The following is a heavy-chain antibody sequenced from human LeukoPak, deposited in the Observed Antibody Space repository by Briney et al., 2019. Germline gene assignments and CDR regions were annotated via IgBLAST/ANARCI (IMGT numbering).Heavy chain of an antibody. CDR1: GYTFTSYY. CDR3: ALSLAAAGIGALY. J-gene: IGHJ4*02. CDR2: INPSGGST. D-gene: IGHD6-13*01. Sequence: ASVKVSCKASGYTFTSYYMHWVREAPGQGLEWMGIINPSGGSTSYAQKFQGRVTMTRDTSTSTVYMELSSLRSEDTAVYYCALSLAAAGIGALYWGQGTLVTVSS. V-gene: IGHV1-46*01.